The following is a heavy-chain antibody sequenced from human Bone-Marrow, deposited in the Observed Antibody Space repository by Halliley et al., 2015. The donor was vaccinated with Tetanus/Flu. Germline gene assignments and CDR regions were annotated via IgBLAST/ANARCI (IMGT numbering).Heavy chain of an antibody. Sequence: ISYSGSHEYYADSVKGRFTVSRDNSKNILYLQMNRLRPEDTAVYYCVRDSGYDSSGFSPSTYWGQGTLVTVSS. J-gene: IGHJ4*02. V-gene: IGHV3-30-3*01. CDR3: VRDSGYDSSGFSPSTY. CDR2: ISYSGSHE. D-gene: IGHD3-22*01.